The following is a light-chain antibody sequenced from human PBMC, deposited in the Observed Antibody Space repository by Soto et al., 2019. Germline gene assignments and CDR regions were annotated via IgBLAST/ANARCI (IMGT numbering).Light chain of an antibody. CDR3: QQYYSTPRT. CDR2: WAS. V-gene: IGKV4-1*01. J-gene: IGKJ4*01. CDR1: QSVLYSSNNKNY. Sequence: DIVMTQSPDSLAVSLGERATINCKSSQSVLYSSNNKNYLAWYQQKPGQPPKLLIYWASTRESGVPHRFSGSGSGTDFTLTISSLQAEDVAGYYCQQYYSTPRTFGGGTKVEIK.